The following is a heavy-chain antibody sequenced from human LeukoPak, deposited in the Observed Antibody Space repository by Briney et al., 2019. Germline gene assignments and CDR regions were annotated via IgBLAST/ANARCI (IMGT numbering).Heavy chain of an antibody. CDR3: ARALGTGWSQKE. CDR2: IGGSGGST. CDR1: GFSFSSYA. D-gene: IGHD6-19*01. Sequence: PGGSLRLSCAASGFSFSSYAMSWIRQAPGKGLEWVSAIGGSGGSTYFADSVKGRFTISRDNSKNRLYLEMNTLRAEDTAVYYCARALGTGWSQKEWGQGTLVTVSS. J-gene: IGHJ4*02. V-gene: IGHV3-23*01.